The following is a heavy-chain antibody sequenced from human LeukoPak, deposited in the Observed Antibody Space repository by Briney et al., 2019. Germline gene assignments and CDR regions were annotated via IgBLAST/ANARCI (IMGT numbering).Heavy chain of an antibody. CDR1: GFTFSSYG. CDR3: AKSSSWYGLDY. Sequence: PRGSLRLSCAASGFTFSSYGMHSVRQAPGKGMEWVAVISYDGSNKYYADSVKGRFTISRDNSKNTLYLQMNSLRAEDTAVYYCAKSSSWYGLDYWGQGTLVTVSS. D-gene: IGHD6-13*01. V-gene: IGHV3-30*18. J-gene: IGHJ4*02. CDR2: ISYDGSNK.